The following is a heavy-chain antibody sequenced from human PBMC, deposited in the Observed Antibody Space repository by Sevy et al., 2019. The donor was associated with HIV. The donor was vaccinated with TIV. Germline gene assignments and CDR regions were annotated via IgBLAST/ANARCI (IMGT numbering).Heavy chain of an antibody. CDR3: TRGGGSQSIFDY. V-gene: IGHV3-49*04. Sequence: GESLKISCTASGFIFGDYGMSWVRQAPGKGLEWIAFFKSKIHGGTTENAASVKGRFTISRDDSKNIVYLQMSSLKTEDTAVYYCTRGGGSQSIFDYWGQGTLVTVSS. J-gene: IGHJ4*02. CDR2: FKSKIHGGTT. CDR1: GFIFGDYG.